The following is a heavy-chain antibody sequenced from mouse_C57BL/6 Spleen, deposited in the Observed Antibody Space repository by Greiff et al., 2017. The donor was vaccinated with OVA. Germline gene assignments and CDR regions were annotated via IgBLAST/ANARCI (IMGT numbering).Heavy chain of an antibody. Sequence: QVQLKQPGAELVKPGASVKLSCKASGYTFTSYWMHWVKQWPGQGLEWIGMIHPNSGSTNYNEKFKSKATLTVDKSSSTAYMQLSSLTSEDSAVYYCARGYGSSYWYFDVWGTGTTVTVSS. D-gene: IGHD1-1*01. CDR2: IHPNSGST. J-gene: IGHJ1*03. V-gene: IGHV1-64*01. CDR1: GYTFTSYW. CDR3: ARGYGSSYWYFDV.